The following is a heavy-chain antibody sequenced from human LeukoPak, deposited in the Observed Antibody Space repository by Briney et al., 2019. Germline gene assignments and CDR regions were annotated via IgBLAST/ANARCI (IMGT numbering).Heavy chain of an antibody. V-gene: IGHV1-8*01. D-gene: IGHD6-13*01. Sequence: EASVKVSCKASGYTFTNYDINWVRQATGQGLEWMGWMNPNSGDSHSVDKFQGRVTMTRDTSISTAYMELSRLRSDDTAVYYCARHDGWAAAGKRWDYWGQGTLVTVSS. J-gene: IGHJ4*02. CDR1: GYTFTNYD. CDR3: ARHDGWAAAGKRWDY. CDR2: MNPNSGDS.